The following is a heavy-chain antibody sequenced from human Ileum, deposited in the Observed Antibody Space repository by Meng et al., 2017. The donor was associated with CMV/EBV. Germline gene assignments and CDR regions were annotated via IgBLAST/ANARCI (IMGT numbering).Heavy chain of an antibody. CDR3: ARTDYYSYYGMDV. CDR2: IFHSGSA. Sequence: SETLSLTCTVSGASFSNYYWSWIRQPPGRGLEWIGFIFHSGSATYNPSLESRVSMEVDTSKNQFSLKVTSVTAADTAVYYCARTDYYSYYGMDVWGQGTSVTGAS. J-gene: IGHJ6*02. CDR1: GASFSNYY. V-gene: IGHV4-59*01.